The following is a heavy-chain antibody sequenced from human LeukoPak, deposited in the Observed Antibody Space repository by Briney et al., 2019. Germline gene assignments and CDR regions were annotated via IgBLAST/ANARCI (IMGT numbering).Heavy chain of an antibody. CDR1: GGSISSYY. D-gene: IGHD6-19*01. Sequence: SETLSLTCTASGGSISSYYRSWIRQPPGKGLEWIGYIYYSGSTNYNPSLKSRVTISVDTSKNQFSLKLSSVTAADTAVYYCARGYSSGWSLGTFDIWGQGTMVTVSS. CDR2: IYYSGST. CDR3: ARGYSSGWSLGTFDI. J-gene: IGHJ3*02. V-gene: IGHV4-59*01.